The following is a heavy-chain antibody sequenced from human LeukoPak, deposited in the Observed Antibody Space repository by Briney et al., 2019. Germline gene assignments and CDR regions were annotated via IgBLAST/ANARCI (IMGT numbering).Heavy chain of an antibody. CDR2: FDPEDGET. J-gene: IGHJ4*02. CDR1: GYTHTELS. Sequence: ASVNVSCKVSGYTHTELSMHSVRQAPGKGLEWMGGFDPEDGETIYAQKFQGRVTMTEDTSTDTAYMELSSLRSEDTAVYYCAHKTAAAFGYWGQGTLVTVSS. CDR3: AHKTAAAFGY. V-gene: IGHV1-24*01. D-gene: IGHD2-2*01.